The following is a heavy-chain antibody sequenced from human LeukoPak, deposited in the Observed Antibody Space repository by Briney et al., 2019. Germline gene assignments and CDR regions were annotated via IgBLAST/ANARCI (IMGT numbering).Heavy chain of an antibody. Sequence: GRSLRLSCAASGFTFSSYGMHWVRQAPGKGLEWVAIISYDGTNKYFADSVKGRFTISRDNSKNTLYLQMSSLRAEDTAIYYCAKALDYSGSEDGMDVWGQGTTVTVSS. V-gene: IGHV3-30*18. CDR2: ISYDGTNK. CDR1: GFTFSSYG. D-gene: IGHD6-6*01. J-gene: IGHJ6*02. CDR3: AKALDYSGSEDGMDV.